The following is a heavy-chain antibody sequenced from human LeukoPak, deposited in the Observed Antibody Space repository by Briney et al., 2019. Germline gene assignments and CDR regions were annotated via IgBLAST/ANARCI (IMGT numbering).Heavy chain of an antibody. V-gene: IGHV1-18*01. CDR2: ISAYNGNT. Sequence: ASVKVSCKASGYTFTSYGISWVRQAPGQGLEWMGWISAYNGNTNYAQKLQGRVTMTRDTSTSTVYMELSSLRSEDTAVYYCARDWAAVVVVVAATPDYYYGMDVWGQGTTVTVSS. CDR3: ARDWAAVVVVVAATPDYYYGMDV. J-gene: IGHJ6*02. D-gene: IGHD2-15*01. CDR1: GYTFTSYG.